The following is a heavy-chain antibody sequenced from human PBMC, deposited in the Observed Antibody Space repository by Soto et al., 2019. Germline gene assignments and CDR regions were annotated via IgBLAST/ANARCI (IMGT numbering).Heavy chain of an antibody. CDR1: GFTFSSYG. D-gene: IGHD2-2*01. V-gene: IGHV3-30*18. CDR3: AKGSSSTPID. Sequence: QVQLVESGGGVVQPGRSLRLSCAASGFTFSSYGMHWVRQAPGKGLEWVAVISYDGSNKYYADSVKGRFTISRDKSKNTLYLQMNSLRAEDTAVYYCAKGSSSTPIDWGQGTLVTVSS. J-gene: IGHJ4*02. CDR2: ISYDGSNK.